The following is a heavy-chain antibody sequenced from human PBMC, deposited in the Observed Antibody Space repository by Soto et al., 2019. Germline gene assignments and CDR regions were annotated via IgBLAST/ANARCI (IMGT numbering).Heavy chain of an antibody. CDR3: AKDRITIFGVSKRGGMDV. CDR1: GFTFSSYA. V-gene: IGHV3-23*01. CDR2: ISGSGGST. J-gene: IGHJ6*02. D-gene: IGHD3-3*01. Sequence: GGSLRLSCAASGFTFSSYAMSWVRQAPGKGLEWVSAISGSGGSTYYADSVKRRFTISRDNSKNTLYLQMNSLRADDTAVYYWAKDRITIFGVSKRGGMDVCGQGTPVTVSS.